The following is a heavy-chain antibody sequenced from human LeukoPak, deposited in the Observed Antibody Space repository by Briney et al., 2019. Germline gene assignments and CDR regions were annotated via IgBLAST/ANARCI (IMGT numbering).Heavy chain of an antibody. CDR3: AARGYDFWSGRGYSDY. CDR1: GGSISSYY. D-gene: IGHD3-3*01. V-gene: IGHV4-59*01. Sequence: SETLSLTCTVSGGSISSYYWSWIRQPPGRGLEWMGYIYYSGSTNYNPSLKSRVTISVDTSKNQFSLKLSSVTAADTAVYYCAARGYDFWSGRGYSDYWGQGTLVTVSS. J-gene: IGHJ4*02. CDR2: IYYSGST.